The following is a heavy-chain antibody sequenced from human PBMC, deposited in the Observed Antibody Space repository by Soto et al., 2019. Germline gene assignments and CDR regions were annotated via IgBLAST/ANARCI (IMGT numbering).Heavy chain of an antibody. CDR1: GGSISSYY. J-gene: IGHJ4*02. CDR2: IYYSGST. V-gene: IGHV4-59*01. D-gene: IGHD3-22*01. Sequence: SETLSLTCTVSGGSISSYYWSWIRQPPGKGLEWIGYIYYSGSTNYNPSLKSRVTISVDTSKNQFSLKLSSVTAADTAVYYCASYYYDSSGYYYFDYWGQGTLVTVSS. CDR3: ASYYYDSSGYYYFDY.